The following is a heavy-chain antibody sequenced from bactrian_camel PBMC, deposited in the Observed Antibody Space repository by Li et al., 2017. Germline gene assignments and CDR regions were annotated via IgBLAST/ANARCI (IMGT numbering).Heavy chain of an antibody. V-gene: IGHV3S53*01. CDR2: IDSDGTT. CDR1: EYIFTSYC. D-gene: IGHD7*01. Sequence: QLVESGGGSVQAGGSLRLSCVASEYIFTSYCMAWLSQAPGKERETVAVIDSDGTTKYADSVKGRFTISGDNAKNTMYLQMNSLKPDDAGTYYCAVAIRGMYGGTWFCHNRDGIDYWGEGTQVTVTSGQETQVTVS. J-gene: IGHJ6*01. CDR3: AVAIRGMYGGTWFCHNRDGIDYWGEGTQVTVT.